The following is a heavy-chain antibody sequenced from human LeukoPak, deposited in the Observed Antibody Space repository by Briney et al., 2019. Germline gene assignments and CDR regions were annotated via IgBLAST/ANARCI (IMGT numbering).Heavy chain of an antibody. D-gene: IGHD4-23*01. CDR1: GGSVSSGSYY. Sequence: SETLSLTCTVSGGSVSSGSYYWSWIRQPPGKGLEWIGYIYYSGSTNYNPSLKSRVTISVDTSKNQFSLKLSSVTAADTAVYYCARLVDYGGNSDGVDYWGQGTLVTVSS. V-gene: IGHV4-61*01. J-gene: IGHJ4*02. CDR2: IYYSGST. CDR3: ARLVDYGGNSDGVDY.